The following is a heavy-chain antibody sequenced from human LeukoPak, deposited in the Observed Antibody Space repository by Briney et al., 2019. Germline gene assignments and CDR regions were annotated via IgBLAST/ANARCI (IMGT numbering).Heavy chain of an antibody. J-gene: IGHJ4*02. D-gene: IGHD6-19*01. V-gene: IGHV3-23*01. Sequence: GGSLRLSCVGSGFRFSRYAMSWVRQAPGKGLEWVATIHYIRDGPYYADSVEGRFTISRDNSRNTLHLQMNSLRAEDTAVYYCAKDSSSSGFSAACNFDYWGQGTLVAVSS. CDR2: IHYIRDGP. CDR3: AKDSSSSGFSAACNFDY. CDR1: GFRFSRYA.